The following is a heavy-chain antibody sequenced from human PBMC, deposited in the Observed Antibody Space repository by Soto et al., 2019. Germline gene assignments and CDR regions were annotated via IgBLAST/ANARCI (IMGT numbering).Heavy chain of an antibody. Sequence: QVQLVQSGAEVKKPGSSLKVSCKASGDTFDIYGFNWVRQAPGQGLEWLGTIIPIFGTADYAQKFEGRVSITADKSTSTAYMELASLTSEDSAIYYCARGGIHFYDDSGTAFDYWGQGSLITVSS. J-gene: IGHJ4*02. CDR3: ARGGIHFYDDSGTAFDY. D-gene: IGHD3-22*01. CDR1: GDTFDIYG. V-gene: IGHV1-69*06. CDR2: IIPIFGTA.